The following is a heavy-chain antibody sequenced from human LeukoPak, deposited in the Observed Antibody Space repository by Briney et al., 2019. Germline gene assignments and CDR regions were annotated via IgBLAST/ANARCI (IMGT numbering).Heavy chain of an antibody. CDR1: VGTFSSYA. CDR2: IIPIFGTA. Sequence: SVKVSCKASVGTFSSYAISWVRQAPGQGLEWMGGIIPIFGTANYAQKFQGRVTITADKSTSTAYMELSSLRSEDTAVYYCARGGYCSGGSCYWLYYFAYWGQGTLVTVSS. D-gene: IGHD2-15*01. V-gene: IGHV1-69*06. CDR3: ARGGYCSGGSCYWLYYFAY. J-gene: IGHJ4*02.